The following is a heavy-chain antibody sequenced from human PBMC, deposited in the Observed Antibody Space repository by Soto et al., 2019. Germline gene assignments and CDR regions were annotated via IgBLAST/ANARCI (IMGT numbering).Heavy chain of an antibody. CDR3: AVAVAGPTAIGY. CDR1: GFTFSSYW. CDR2: INSDGSST. J-gene: IGHJ4*02. V-gene: IGHV3-74*01. D-gene: IGHD6-19*01. Sequence: EVQLVESGGGLVQPGGSLRLSCAASGFTFSSYWMHWVRQAPGKGLVWVSRINSDGSSTSYADSVKGRFNISRDNAKNTLYLQINSLGAEATAVYYCAVAVAGPTAIGYWGQGTLVTVSS.